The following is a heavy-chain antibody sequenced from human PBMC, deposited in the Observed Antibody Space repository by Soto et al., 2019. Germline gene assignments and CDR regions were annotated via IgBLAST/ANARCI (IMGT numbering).Heavy chain of an antibody. Sequence: EVQLVESGGGLVKPGGSLRLSCAASGFTFSSYSMNWVRQAPGKGLEWVSTLSSSSSYIYYADSVKGRFTISRDNAKNSLYLQMNSLRAEDTAVYYCARGLKMTTVTTFYYFDYWGQGTLVTVSS. V-gene: IGHV3-21*01. J-gene: IGHJ4*02. CDR3: ARGLKMTTVTTFYYFDY. CDR1: GFTFSSYS. CDR2: LSSSSSYI. D-gene: IGHD4-17*01.